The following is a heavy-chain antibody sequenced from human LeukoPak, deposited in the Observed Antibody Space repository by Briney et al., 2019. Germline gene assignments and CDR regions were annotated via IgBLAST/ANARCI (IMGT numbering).Heavy chain of an antibody. D-gene: IGHD2-15*01. CDR3: AILGYCSGGSCYSRDY. CDR2: ISGSGGST. CDR1: GFTFSGYA. Sequence: GGSLRLSCAASGFTFSGYAMSWVRQAPGKGLEWVSAISGSGGSTYYADSVKGRFTISRDNSKNTLYLQMNSLRAEDTAVYYCAILGYCSGGSCYSRDYWGQGTLVTVSS. V-gene: IGHV3-23*01. J-gene: IGHJ4*02.